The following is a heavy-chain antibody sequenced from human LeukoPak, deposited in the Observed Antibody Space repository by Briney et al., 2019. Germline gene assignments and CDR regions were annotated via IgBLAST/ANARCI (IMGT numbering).Heavy chain of an antibody. V-gene: IGHV1-2*02. CDR2: INPNSGGT. Sequence: ASVKVSCKASGYTFTGYYMHWVRQAPGQGLEWMGWINPNSGGTSYAQKFQGRVTMTRDTSISTAYMELSRLRSDDTAVYYCARGGSHKLSSYDHWGQGTLVTVSS. CDR3: ARGGSHKLSSYDH. J-gene: IGHJ4*02. CDR1: GYTFTGYY. D-gene: IGHD1-26*01.